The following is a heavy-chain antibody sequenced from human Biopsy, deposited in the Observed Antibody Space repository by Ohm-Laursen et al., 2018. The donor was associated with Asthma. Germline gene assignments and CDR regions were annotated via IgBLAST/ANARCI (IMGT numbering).Heavy chain of an antibody. CDR3: AKELFPGWDLRRGPDS. V-gene: IGHV3-30*18. Sequence: SLRLSCSASGFSFSNFGMHCVRQAPGKGLGWVAVRSFDGSNEDYADSVKGRFTISRDNSKNTLFLEMNSLRPEDTAVYYFAKELFPGWDLRRGPDSWGQGTLVTVSS. CDR1: GFSFSNFG. J-gene: IGHJ4*02. CDR2: RSFDGSNE. D-gene: IGHD1-26*01.